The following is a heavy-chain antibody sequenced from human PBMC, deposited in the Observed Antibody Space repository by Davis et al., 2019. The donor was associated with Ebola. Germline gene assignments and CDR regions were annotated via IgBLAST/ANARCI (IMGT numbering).Heavy chain of an antibody. J-gene: IGHJ6*02. Sequence: GGSLRLSCTASRFLFGNSVMHWVRQAPGKGLEWVSGISWNSGSIGYADSVKGRFTISRDNAKNSLYLQMNSLRAEDTALYYCAKGIAAAGNLYYYGMDVWGQGTTVTVSS. D-gene: IGHD6-13*01. CDR3: AKGIAAAGNLYYYGMDV. CDR2: ISWNSGSI. CDR1: RFLFGNSV. V-gene: IGHV3-9*01.